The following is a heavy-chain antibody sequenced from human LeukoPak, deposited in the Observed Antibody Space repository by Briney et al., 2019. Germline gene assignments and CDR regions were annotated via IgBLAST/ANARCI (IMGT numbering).Heavy chain of an antibody. D-gene: IGHD3-10*01. Sequence: GGTLRLSCAASGFTFSSYGMHWVRQAPGKGLEWVSAISGSGGSTYYADSVKGRFTISRDNSKNTLYLQMNSLRAEDTAVYYCARPYYYGSGSYQRRETGDYWGQGTLVTVSS. V-gene: IGHV3-23*01. J-gene: IGHJ4*02. CDR1: GFTFSSYG. CDR2: ISGSGGST. CDR3: ARPYYYGSGSYQRRETGDY.